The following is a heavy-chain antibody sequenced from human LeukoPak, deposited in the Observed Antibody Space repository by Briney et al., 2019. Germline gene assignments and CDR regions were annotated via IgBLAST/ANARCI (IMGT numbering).Heavy chain of an antibody. CDR1: GFTFDDYA. J-gene: IGHJ4*02. CDR3: ARGLVGAAVEGLCDY. CDR2: ISWNSGSI. D-gene: IGHD2-21*01. Sequence: GGSLRLSCAASGFTFDDYAMHWVRQAPGKGLEWVSGISWNSGSIGYADSVKGRFTISRDNAKNSLYLQMNSLRADDMALYYCARGLVGAAVEGLCDYWGQGTLVTVSS. V-gene: IGHV3-9*03.